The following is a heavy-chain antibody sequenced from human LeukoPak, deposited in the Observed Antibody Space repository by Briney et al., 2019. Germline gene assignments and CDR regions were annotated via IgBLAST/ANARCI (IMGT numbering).Heavy chain of an antibody. CDR1: GGTFSSYA. CDR3: AREGVATLDY. J-gene: IGHJ4*02. Sequence: ASVTVSCTASGGTFSSYAISWVRQAPGQGLEWMGGIIPIFGTANYAQKFQGRVTITTDESTSTAYMELSSLRSEDTAVYYCAREGVATLDYWGQGTLVTVSS. V-gene: IGHV1-69*05. D-gene: IGHD5-12*01. CDR2: IIPIFGTA.